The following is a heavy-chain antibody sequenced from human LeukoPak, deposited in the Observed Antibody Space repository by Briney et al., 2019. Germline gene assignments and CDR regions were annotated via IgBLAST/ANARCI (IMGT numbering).Heavy chain of an antibody. V-gene: IGHV4-59*01. CDR1: GGSISSYY. D-gene: IGHD3-3*01. CDR3: ARVYYDFWSGHRTNYYMDV. Sequence: SETLSLTCTVSGGSISSYYWSWIRQPPGRGLEWIGYIYYSGSTNYNPSLKSRVTISVDTSKNQFSLMLSSVTAADTAVYYCARVYYDFWSGHRTNYYMDVWGKGTTVTVSS. CDR2: IYYSGST. J-gene: IGHJ6*03.